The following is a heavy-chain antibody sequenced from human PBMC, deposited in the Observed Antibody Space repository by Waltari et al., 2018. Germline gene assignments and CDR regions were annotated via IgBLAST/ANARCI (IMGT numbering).Heavy chain of an antibody. CDR1: GDTFSSYA. J-gene: IGHJ5*02. CDR2: IIPMLGIA. V-gene: IGHV1-69*04. CDR3: AVIYIDGFLPATGYNWFDP. Sequence: QVQLVQSGAEVKKPGSSVKVSCKASGDTFSSYAISWVRQAPGQGLEWMGMIIPMLGIANYAQKFQGRVTITADESTSTAYMELSNLRSEDTAVYYCAVIYIDGFLPATGYNWFDPWGQGTLVTVSA. D-gene: IGHD3-10*01.